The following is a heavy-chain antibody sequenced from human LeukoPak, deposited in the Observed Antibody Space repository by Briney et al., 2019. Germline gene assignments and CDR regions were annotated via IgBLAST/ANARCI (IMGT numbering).Heavy chain of an antibody. J-gene: IGHJ4*02. D-gene: IGHD6-19*01. Sequence: PGGSLRLSCAASGFTFSSYSMNWVRQAPGKGLEWVSSISSSSSYIYYADSVKGRFTISRDNAKNSLYLQMNSLRAEDTAVYYCARVGIAVAGQGGYWGQGTLVTVSS. CDR1: GFTFSSYS. CDR2: ISSSSSYI. CDR3: ARVGIAVAGQGGY. V-gene: IGHV3-21*01.